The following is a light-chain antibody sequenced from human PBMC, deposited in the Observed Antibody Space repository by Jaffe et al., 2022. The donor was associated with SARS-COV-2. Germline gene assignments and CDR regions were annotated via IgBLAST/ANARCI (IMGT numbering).Light chain of an antibody. CDR3: QQYYSTPIT. CDR1: QSVLYTSNNKNY. V-gene: IGKV4-1*01. CDR2: WAS. J-gene: IGKJ5*01. Sequence: DIVVIQSPDSLAVSLGERATINCRSSQSVLYTSNNKNYLAWYQQKPGQPPKLLIYWASTRESGVPDRFSGSGSGTYFTLTISSLQAEDVAVYYCQQYYSTPITFGQGTRLEIK.